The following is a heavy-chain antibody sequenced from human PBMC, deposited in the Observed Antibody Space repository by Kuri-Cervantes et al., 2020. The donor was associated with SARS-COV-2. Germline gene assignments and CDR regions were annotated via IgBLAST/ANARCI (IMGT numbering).Heavy chain of an antibody. CDR3: ARTIAVGPSSFYYYYYMDV. D-gene: IGHD6-19*01. CDR2: MNPNTDTT. V-gene: IGHV1-8*01. CDR1: GYTFTNYD. J-gene: IGHJ6*03. Sequence: ASVKVSCKASGYTFTNYDINWVRQATGQGLEWVGWMNPNTDTTGHVQKFQGRVTMTWNTSISTAYMELRSLTFEDTAVYYCARTIAVGPSSFYYYYYMDVWGEGTTVTVSS.